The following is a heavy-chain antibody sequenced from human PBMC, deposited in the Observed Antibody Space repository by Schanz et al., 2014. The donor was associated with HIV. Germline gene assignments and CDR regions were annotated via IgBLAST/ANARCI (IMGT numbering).Heavy chain of an antibody. CDR1: GFSFSDYH. Sequence: VQLVESGGGVVRPGRSLRLSCAASGFSFSDYHMSWIRQAPGRGLEWVSTVIGSGVRTIYADSVKGRFTISRDNSKNTLSLHMNSLRVEDTAVYYCAKAKGSYSATTFYFDFWGQGTLVTVSS. CDR3: AKAKGSYSATTFYFDF. D-gene: IGHD1-26*01. CDR2: VIGSGVRT. V-gene: IGHV3-23*04. J-gene: IGHJ4*02.